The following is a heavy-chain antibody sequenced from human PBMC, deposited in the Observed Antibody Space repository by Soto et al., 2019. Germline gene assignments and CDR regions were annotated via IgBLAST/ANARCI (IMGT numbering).Heavy chain of an antibody. J-gene: IGHJ4*02. CDR1: GGSVSDKTYY. CDR2: AYYSGTT. CDR3: ARTTAVPNTLRSRYFFDY. D-gene: IGHD4-17*01. V-gene: IGHV4-61*01. Sequence: SETLSLTCSVSGGSVSDKTYYWSWIRQPPGKRLEWIGYAYYSGTTNYNPSLKSRVTISVDLSKNRFSLRLSSVTTADTALYYCARTTAVPNTLRSRYFFDYWGQGTLVTVSS.